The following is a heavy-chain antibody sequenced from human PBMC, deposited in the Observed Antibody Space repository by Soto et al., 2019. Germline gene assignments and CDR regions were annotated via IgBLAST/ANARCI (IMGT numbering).Heavy chain of an antibody. D-gene: IGHD4-17*01. CDR1: GGTFSSYA. J-gene: IGHJ3*02. Sequence: QVQLVQSGAEVKKPGSSVKVSCKASGGTFSSYAISWVRQAPGQGLEWMGGNIPIFGTANYAQKFQGRVTIPADESTSTAYMELSSLRSEDTAVYYCARESPSTTVTSWAFDIWGQGTMVTVSS. CDR2: NIPIFGTA. V-gene: IGHV1-69*01. CDR3: ARESPSTTVTSWAFDI.